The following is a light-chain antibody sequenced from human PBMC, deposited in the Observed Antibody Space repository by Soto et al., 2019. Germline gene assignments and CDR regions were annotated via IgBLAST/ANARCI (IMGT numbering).Light chain of an antibody. V-gene: IGKV3-20*01. CDR1: QTVRNNY. CDR2: DAS. Sequence: EFVLTQPPGTLSLSPGERATLSCRASQTVRNNYLAWYQQKPGQAPRLLIYDASSRATGIPDRFSGGGSGTDFTLTISRLEPEDFATYYCQQAASFPITFGHGTRLEIK. J-gene: IGKJ5*01. CDR3: QQAASFPIT.